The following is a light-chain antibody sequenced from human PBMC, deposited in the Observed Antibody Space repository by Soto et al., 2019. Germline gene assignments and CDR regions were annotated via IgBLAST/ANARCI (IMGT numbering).Light chain of an antibody. CDR3: QQYGSSPLT. J-gene: IGKJ4*01. CDR2: DAS. CDR1: VSVVSSY. Sequence: IVLTQSPGTLSLSPGERATLSCRATVSVVSSYLAWYQLKPGQAPRLLIYDASSRATGIPDRFSGSGSGTDFTLTISRLEPEDFAVYYCQQYGSSPLTFGGGTKVDIK. V-gene: IGKV3-20*01.